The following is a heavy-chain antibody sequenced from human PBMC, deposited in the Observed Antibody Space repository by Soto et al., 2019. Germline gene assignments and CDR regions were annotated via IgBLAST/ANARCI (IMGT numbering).Heavy chain of an antibody. CDR3: AREESKDYYMDV. CDR1: GGSISSGGYY. CDR2: IYYSGST. J-gene: IGHJ6*03. Sequence: KPSGTLSLTCTVSGGSISSGGYYWSWIRQHPGKGLEWIGYIYYSGSTYYNPSLKSRVTISVDTSKNQFSLKLSSVTAADTAVYYCAREESKDYYMDVWGKGTTVTVSS. V-gene: IGHV4-31*03.